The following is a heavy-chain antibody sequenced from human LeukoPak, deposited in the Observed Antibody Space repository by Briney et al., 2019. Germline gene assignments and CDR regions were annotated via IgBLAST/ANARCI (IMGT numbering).Heavy chain of an antibody. CDR1: GFTFSSYS. Sequence: GGSLRLSCAASGFTFSSYSMNWVRQAPGKGLEWVSVISGSGSSTYYADSVKGRFTISRDNSKNTLYLQMNSLRAEDTAVYYCATSFGPVIAAAGTGADWGQGTLVTVSS. J-gene: IGHJ4*02. CDR2: ISGSGSST. CDR3: ATSFGPVIAAAGTGAD. V-gene: IGHV3-23*01. D-gene: IGHD6-13*01.